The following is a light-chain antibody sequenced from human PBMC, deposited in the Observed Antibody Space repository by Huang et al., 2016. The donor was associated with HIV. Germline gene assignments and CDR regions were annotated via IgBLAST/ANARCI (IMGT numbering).Light chain of an antibody. CDR1: QRVSSF. J-gene: IGKJ2*01. Sequence: EIVLTQSPATLSLSPGERATLSCRASQRVSSFLAWYQHKPGQAPRLLIYDASNRATGIPARFRGSGSGTDFTLTISSLEPEDFAVYYCQQRSNWPPYTFGQGTKLEI. CDR2: DAS. V-gene: IGKV3-11*01. CDR3: QQRSNWPPYT.